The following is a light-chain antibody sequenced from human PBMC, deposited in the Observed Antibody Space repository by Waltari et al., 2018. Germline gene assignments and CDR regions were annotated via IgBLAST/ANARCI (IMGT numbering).Light chain of an antibody. CDR3: QSYDSSNVV. CDR1: RGSIASNY. CDR2: EDN. V-gene: IGLV6-57*03. Sequence: NFMLTQPHSVSESPGKTVTISCTRSRGSIASNYVQWNQQRPGRAPTTVIYEDNQRPSGVPDRFSGSIDSSSNSASLTISGLKTEDEADYYCQSYDSSNVVFGGGTKLTVL. J-gene: IGLJ2*01.